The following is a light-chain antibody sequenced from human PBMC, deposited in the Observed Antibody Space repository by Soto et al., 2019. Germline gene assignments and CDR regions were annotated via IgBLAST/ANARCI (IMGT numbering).Light chain of an antibody. V-gene: IGKV3-20*01. CDR2: AAS. CDR1: QSISSSY. CDR3: QQYGSSSYT. J-gene: IGKJ2*01. Sequence: EIVLTQSPGTLSLSPGERATLSCRASQSISSSYLAWYQQKPGQTPRLLIYAASSRATGIPDRCSGSGSGTDFTLTISRLEPEYFAVYYCQQYGSSSYTLGQGTQLELK.